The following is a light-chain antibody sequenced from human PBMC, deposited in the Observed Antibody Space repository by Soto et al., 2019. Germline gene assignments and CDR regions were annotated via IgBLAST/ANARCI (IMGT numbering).Light chain of an antibody. CDR3: QQYNNWPL. Sequence: EIVLTQSPGTLSLSPGERATLSCRASHTISSSYLAWYQQKPGQAPRLLMYGASTRATGIPARFSGSGSGTEFTLTISSLQSEDFAVYYCQQYNNWPLFGGGTKVDIK. CDR1: HTISSSY. V-gene: IGKV3D-15*01. CDR2: GAS. J-gene: IGKJ4*01.